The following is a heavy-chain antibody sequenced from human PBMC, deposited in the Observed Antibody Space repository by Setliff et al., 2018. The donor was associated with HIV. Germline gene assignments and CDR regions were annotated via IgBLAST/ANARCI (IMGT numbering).Heavy chain of an antibody. V-gene: IGHV4-38-2*02. J-gene: IGHJ4*02. CDR1: GYSISSGYY. D-gene: IGHD6-13*01. CDR2: IYHSGNT. Sequence: SETLSLTCTVSGYSISSGYYWDWIRQPPGRGLEWIGSIYHSGNTYYNPSLKSRVTISVDTSKNQFSLKLSSVTAADTAVYYCARAPNIARNRWPYSSSAELHFDYWGQGTLVTVSS. CDR3: ARAPNIARNRWPYSSSAELHFDY.